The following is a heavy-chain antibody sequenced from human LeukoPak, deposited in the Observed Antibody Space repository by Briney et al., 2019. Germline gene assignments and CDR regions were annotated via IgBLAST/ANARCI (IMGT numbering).Heavy chain of an antibody. D-gene: IGHD3-3*01. CDR2: ISYDGSNK. CDR1: GFTFSSYA. CDR3: ARDPLGTTIFGVVTSYFDY. V-gene: IGHV3-30-3*01. Sequence: GRSLRLSCAASGFTFSSYAMPWVRQAPGKGLEWVAVISYDGSNKYYADSVKGRFTISRDNSKNTLCLQMNSLRAEDTAVYYCARDPLGTTIFGVVTSYFDYWGQGTLVTVSS. J-gene: IGHJ4*02.